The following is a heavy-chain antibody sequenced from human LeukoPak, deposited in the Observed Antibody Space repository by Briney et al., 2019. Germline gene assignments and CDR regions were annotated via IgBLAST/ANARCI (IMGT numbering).Heavy chain of an antibody. V-gene: IGHV3-7*03. CDR1: GFTVSSNY. J-gene: IGHJ6*02. Sequence: GGSLRLSCAASGFTVSSNYMSWVRQAPGKGLEWVASINHNGNVNYYVDSVKGRFTISRDNAKNSLYLQMSNLRAEDMAVYFCARGGGLDVWGQGATVTVSS. CDR3: ARGGGLDV. CDR2: INHNGNVN. D-gene: IGHD3-16*01.